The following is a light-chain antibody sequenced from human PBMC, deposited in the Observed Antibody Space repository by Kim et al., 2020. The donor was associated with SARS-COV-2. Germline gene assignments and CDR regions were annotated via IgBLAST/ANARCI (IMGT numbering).Light chain of an antibody. J-gene: IGKJ2*01. CDR2: QVS. CDR1: QSLVNGDGNPD. CDR3: LQGTHWPKT. Sequence: QPAFISCRSSQSLVNGDGNPDFDWLQQRPGQSPRRLIYQVSKRDSGVPDRFSGSGSGTDFTLKISGVEAEDVGVYYCLQGTHWPKTFGQGTKLEI. V-gene: IGKV2-30*01.